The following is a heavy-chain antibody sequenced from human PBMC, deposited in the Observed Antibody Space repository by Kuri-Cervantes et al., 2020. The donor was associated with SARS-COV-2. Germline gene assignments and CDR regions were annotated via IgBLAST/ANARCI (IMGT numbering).Heavy chain of an antibody. CDR1: GFTFSGSA. CDR2: IRSKANSYAT. J-gene: IGHJ6*03. D-gene: IGHD2-2*01. CDR3: AKPKPTFIVVPAASYYYMDV. V-gene: IGHV3-73*01. Sequence: GGSLRLSCAASGFTFSGSAMHWVRQASGKGLEWVGRIRSKANSYATAYAASVKGRFTISRDNSKNTLYLQMNSLRAEDTAVYYCAKPKPTFIVVPAASYYYMDVWGKGTTVTVSS.